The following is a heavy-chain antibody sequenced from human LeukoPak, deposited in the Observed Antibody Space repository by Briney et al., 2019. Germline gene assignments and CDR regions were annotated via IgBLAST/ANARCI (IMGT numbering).Heavy chain of an antibody. Sequence: GESLKISCKASGYRFSTYWIGWVRQMPGKGLEWMGIIYPADSDTRYSPSFQGQVTISADRSISTAYLQWSSLKASDTAMYYCARQTTVTPGDYWGQGTLVSVSS. V-gene: IGHV5-51*01. CDR3: ARQTTVTPGDY. CDR2: IYPADSDT. J-gene: IGHJ4*02. CDR1: GYRFSTYW. D-gene: IGHD4-17*01.